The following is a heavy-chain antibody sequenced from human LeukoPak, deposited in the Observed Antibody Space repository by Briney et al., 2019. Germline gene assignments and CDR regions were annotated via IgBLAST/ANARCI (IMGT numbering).Heavy chain of an antibody. Sequence: GGSLRLSCAASGSTFSSYAMSWVRQAPGKGLEWVSAISGSGGSTYYADSVKGRFTISRDNSKNTLYLQMNSLRAEDTAVYYCAKDLLVVPAAMRPPGWFDPWGQGTLVTVSS. J-gene: IGHJ5*02. CDR1: GSTFSSYA. D-gene: IGHD2-2*01. V-gene: IGHV3-23*01. CDR3: AKDLLVVPAAMRPPGWFDP. CDR2: ISGSGGST.